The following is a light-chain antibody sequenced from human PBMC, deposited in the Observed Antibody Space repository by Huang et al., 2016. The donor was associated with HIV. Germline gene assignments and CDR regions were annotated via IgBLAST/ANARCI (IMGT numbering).Light chain of an antibody. CDR2: GAS. J-gene: IGKJ2*01. CDR1: QSVSSSY. V-gene: IGKV3-20*01. Sequence: DIVLTQSPGTLSLSPGERATLSCRASQSVSSSYLDWYQQKPGQAPRLLIYGASSRATGIPDRFSGSGSGTDFTLTISSLEPEDFAVYYCQQYGSSPYTFGQGTKLEIK. CDR3: QQYGSSPYT.